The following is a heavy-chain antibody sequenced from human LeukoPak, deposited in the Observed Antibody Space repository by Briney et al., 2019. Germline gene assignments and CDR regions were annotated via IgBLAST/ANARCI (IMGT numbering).Heavy chain of an antibody. Sequence: GGSLRLSCAASGFTFSSYSMNWVRQAPGKGLEEVSSISSSSSYIYYADSVKGRFTISRDNAKNSLYLQMNSLRAEDTAVYYCARLGGIVVVPAAMFDYWGQGTLVTVSS. CDR2: ISSSSSYI. J-gene: IGHJ4*02. CDR3: ARLGGIVVVPAAMFDY. D-gene: IGHD2-2*01. CDR1: GFTFSSYS. V-gene: IGHV3-21*01.